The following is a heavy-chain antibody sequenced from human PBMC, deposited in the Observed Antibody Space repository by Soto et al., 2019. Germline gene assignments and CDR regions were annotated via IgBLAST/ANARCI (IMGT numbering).Heavy chain of an antibody. V-gene: IGHV3-9*01. Sequence: EVQLVESGGGLVQPGRSLRLSCAASGFTFDDYAMHWVRQAPGKGLEWVSGISWNSGSIGYADSVKGRFTISRDNAKNSLYLQMNSLRAQDTALYYCAKDILGGATLYDFDIWGQGTMVTVSS. D-gene: IGHD1-26*01. CDR1: GFTFDDYA. CDR3: AKDILGGATLYDFDI. J-gene: IGHJ3*02. CDR2: ISWNSGSI.